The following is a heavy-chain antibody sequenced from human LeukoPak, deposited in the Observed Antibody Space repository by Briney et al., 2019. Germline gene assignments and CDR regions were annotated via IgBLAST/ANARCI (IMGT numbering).Heavy chain of an antibody. CDR2: ISGNGENT. J-gene: IGHJ4*02. CDR3: ASRNYYDSGHYGIGY. Sequence: PGGSLRLTCAASGFTFSSYAMTWVRQAPGKGLEWVSSISGNGENTYSADSVKGRFTISRDNSKNTLFLQMNSLRAEDTGVYYCASRNYYDSGHYGIGYWGQGTLVTVSS. D-gene: IGHD3-22*01. V-gene: IGHV3-23*01. CDR1: GFTFSSYA.